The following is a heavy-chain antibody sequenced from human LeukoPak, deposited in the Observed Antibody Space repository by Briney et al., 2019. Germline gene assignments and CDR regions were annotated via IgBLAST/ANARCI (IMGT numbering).Heavy chain of an antibody. CDR3: AREYPDNGDGWGY. CDR2: ISGSGGIM. D-gene: IGHD1-1*01. J-gene: IGHJ4*02. Sequence: HPGASLRLSCAASGFTFSSYAMSWVRQAPGKGLEWISYISGSGGIMFYADSVKGRFTFSRDNAKNSVYLQMSSPKAEDTAVYYCAREYPDNGDGWGYWGQGTLVTVSS. V-gene: IGHV3-48*03. CDR1: GFTFSSYA.